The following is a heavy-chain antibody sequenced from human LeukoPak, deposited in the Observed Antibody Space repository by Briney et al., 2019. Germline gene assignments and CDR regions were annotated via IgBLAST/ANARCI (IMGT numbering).Heavy chain of an antibody. J-gene: IGHJ4*02. Sequence: ASVKVSCKASGYTFTGYYMHWVRQAPGQGLEWMGWISPNSGGTNYAQKFQGRVTMTRDTSISTAYMELSRLRSDDPAVYYCARAELGNYFDYWGQGTLVTVSS. D-gene: IGHD7-27*01. V-gene: IGHV1-2*02. CDR3: ARAELGNYFDY. CDR2: ISPNSGGT. CDR1: GYTFTGYY.